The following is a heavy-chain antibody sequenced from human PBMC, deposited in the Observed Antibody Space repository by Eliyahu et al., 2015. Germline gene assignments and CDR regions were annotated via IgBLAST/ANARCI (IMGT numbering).Heavy chain of an antibody. CDR1: GLSLSTSGVG. D-gene: IGHD1-14*01. V-gene: IGHV2-5*01. CDR2: IYWNDHR. J-gene: IGHJ4*02. CDR3: AHQTDRKLVLEY. Sequence: QITLKESGPTLVKPTQTLTLTCTLSGLSLSTSGVGVVWIRQPPGKALEWLGLIYWNDHRRYSPSLKRRLTITKDTSKNQVVLTMSNMDAVDTATYYCAHQTDRKLVLEYWGQGALVTVSS.